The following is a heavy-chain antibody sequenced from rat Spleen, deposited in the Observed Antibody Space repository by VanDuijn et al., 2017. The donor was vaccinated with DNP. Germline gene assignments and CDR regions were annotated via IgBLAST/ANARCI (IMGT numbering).Heavy chain of an antibody. CDR2: INTGSGGT. J-gene: IGHJ3*01. D-gene: IGHD4-3*01. CDR1: GYTFTTYY. V-gene: IGHV1-43*01. Sequence: QVQLQQSGAELAKPGSSVMISCRASGYTFTTYYIGWIKQTTRQGLEFIGYINTGSGGTNFNEKFKGKATLTVEISSSTAFLQLSSLTPDDSAVYYCARGSDGVWLAYWGQGTLVTVSS. CDR3: ARGSDGVWLAY.